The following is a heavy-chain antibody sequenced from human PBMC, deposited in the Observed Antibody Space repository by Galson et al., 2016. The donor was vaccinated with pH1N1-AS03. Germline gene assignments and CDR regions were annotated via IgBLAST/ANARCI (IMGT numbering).Heavy chain of an antibody. J-gene: IGHJ3*02. CDR2: VYYCGST. Sequence: ETLSLTSTVSGDSISDTNYYWVWIRQPPGQALAWIGSVYYCGSTYYNPSLKSRVTISVHTSTNHLSLDLHSVTVADTDVYYCARRENFGVDAIDAFDIWGQGTMVTVSS. D-gene: IGHD3-3*01. V-gene: IGHV4-39*01. CDR1: GDSISDTNYY. CDR3: ARRENFGVDAIDAFDI.